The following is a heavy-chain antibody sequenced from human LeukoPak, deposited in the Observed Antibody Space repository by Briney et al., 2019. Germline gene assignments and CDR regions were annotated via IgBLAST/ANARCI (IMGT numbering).Heavy chain of an antibody. CDR2: INPKSGGT. CDR3: ASTRAAATGGTFDF. D-gene: IGHD6-13*01. J-gene: IGHJ3*01. Sequence: GASVTVSCKASGYTFTGYYMHWVRQAPGQGLEWMGWINPKSGGTNYAQKFQGRVTMTRDTSISTAYMELSRLRSDDTAVYYCASTRAAATGGTFDFWGQGTMVTVSS. V-gene: IGHV1-2*02. CDR1: GYTFTGYY.